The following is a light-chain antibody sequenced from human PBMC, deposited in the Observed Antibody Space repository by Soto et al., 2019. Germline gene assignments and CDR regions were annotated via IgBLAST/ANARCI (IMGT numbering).Light chain of an antibody. J-gene: IGKJ1*01. Sequence: EIVLTQSPGTLSLSPGDTATLSCRASQIVSSSYLAWYQQKPGQAPRLLIYVASIRATGIPDRFSGSGSGTDYTLTINRLEPEDFAVYYCQQYGSSPRTFGQGTKVENK. CDR1: QIVSSSY. V-gene: IGKV3-20*01. CDR3: QQYGSSPRT. CDR2: VAS.